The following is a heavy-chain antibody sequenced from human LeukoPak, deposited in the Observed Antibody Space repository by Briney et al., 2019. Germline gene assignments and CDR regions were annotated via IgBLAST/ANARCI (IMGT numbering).Heavy chain of an antibody. D-gene: IGHD6-13*01. Sequence: SETLSLTCAVSGGSISSGGYSWSWIRQPPGKGLEWIGYIYHSGSTYYNPSLKSRVTISVDTSKNQFSLKLSSVTAADTAVYYCARASDSSSWENWFDPWGQGTLVTVSS. CDR3: ARASDSSSWENWFDP. CDR2: IYHSGST. J-gene: IGHJ5*02. V-gene: IGHV4-30-2*05. CDR1: GGSISSGGYS.